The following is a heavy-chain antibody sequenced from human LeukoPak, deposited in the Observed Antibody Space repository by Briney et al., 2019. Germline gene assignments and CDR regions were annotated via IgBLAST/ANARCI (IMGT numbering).Heavy chain of an antibody. CDR2: ISGDGVSP. Sequence: GGSLRLSCSASGFTFNNYALTWVRQTPGKGLECVSAISGDGVSPYYADSVRGRFTISRDNSKNTLYLQMNSLRAEDTAVYYCVKEQDFGYYRTSDYWGQGTLVTVSS. D-gene: IGHD3-3*01. V-gene: IGHV3-23*01. J-gene: IGHJ4*02. CDR3: VKEQDFGYYRTSDY. CDR1: GFTFNNYA.